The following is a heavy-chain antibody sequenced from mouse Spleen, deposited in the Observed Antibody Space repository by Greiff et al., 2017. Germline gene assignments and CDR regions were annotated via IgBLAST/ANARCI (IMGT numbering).Heavy chain of an antibody. Sequence: EVKLVESGGDLVKPGGSLKLSCAASGFTFSSYGMSWVRQTPDKRLEWVATISSGGSYHYYPDSVKGRFTISRDNAKNTLYLQMSSLKSEDTAMYYCARQITTVVADYAMDYWGQGTSVTVSS. CDR1: GFTFSSYG. CDR3: ARQITTVVADYAMDY. CDR2: ISSGGSYH. J-gene: IGHJ4*01. D-gene: IGHD1-1*01. V-gene: IGHV5-6*01.